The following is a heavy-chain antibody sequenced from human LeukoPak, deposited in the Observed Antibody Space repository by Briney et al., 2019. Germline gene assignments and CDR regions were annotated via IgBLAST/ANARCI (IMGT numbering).Heavy chain of an antibody. V-gene: IGHV4-59*01. J-gene: IGHJ4*02. D-gene: IGHD2-15*01. CDR3: ARGRLGYCSGGSCYTDWPFDY. Sequence: SETLSLTCTVSGGSISSYYWSWIRQPPGKGLEWIGYIYYSGSTNYNPSLKSRVTITVDTSKNQFSLKLSSVTAADTAVYYCARGRLGYCSGGSCYTDWPFDYWGQGTLVTLSS. CDR2: IYYSGST. CDR1: GGSISSYY.